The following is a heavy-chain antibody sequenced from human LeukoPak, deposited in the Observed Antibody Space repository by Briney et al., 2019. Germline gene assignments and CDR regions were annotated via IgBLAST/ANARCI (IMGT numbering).Heavy chain of an antibody. CDR3: ARAPYPIAVAGLSYYYMDV. V-gene: IGHV4-61*02. CDR1: GGSISSGSYY. CDR2: IYTSGST. D-gene: IGHD6-19*01. J-gene: IGHJ6*03. Sequence: SETLSLTCTVSGGSISSGSYYWSWIRQPAGKGLEWTGRIYTSGSTNYNPSLKSRVTISVDTSKNQFSLKLSSVTAADTAVYYCARAPYPIAVAGLSYYYMDVWGKGTTVTISS.